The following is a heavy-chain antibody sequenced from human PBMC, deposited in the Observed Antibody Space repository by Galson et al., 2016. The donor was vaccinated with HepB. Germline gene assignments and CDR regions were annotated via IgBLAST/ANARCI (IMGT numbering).Heavy chain of an antibody. CDR3: ARGPHASGWAAYYFDA. CDR1: GFTFSRSG. J-gene: IGHJ5*02. V-gene: IGHV3-33*01. Sequence: SLRLSCAVSGFTFSRSGMHWVRQAPGKGLEWVAVIWSDGSNRYYADSVQGRFTISRDNSKNTLFLQTNSLRAEDTAVYFCARGPHASGWAAYYFDAWGQGTLFTVSS. CDR2: IWSDGSNR. D-gene: IGHD6-19*01.